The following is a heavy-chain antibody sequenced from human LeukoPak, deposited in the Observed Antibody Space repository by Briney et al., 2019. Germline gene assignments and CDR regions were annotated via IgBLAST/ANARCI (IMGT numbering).Heavy chain of an antibody. D-gene: IGHD3-3*01. CDR2: INPSGGST. CDR3: ARGGYDFWSGYSKDAFDI. Sequence: ASVKVSCKASGYTSTSYYMHWVRQAPGQGLEWMGIINPSGGSTSYAQKFQGRVTMTRDTSTSTVYMELSSLRSEDTAVYYCARGGYDFWSGYSKDAFDIWGQGTMVTVSS. J-gene: IGHJ3*02. CDR1: GYTSTSYY. V-gene: IGHV1-46*03.